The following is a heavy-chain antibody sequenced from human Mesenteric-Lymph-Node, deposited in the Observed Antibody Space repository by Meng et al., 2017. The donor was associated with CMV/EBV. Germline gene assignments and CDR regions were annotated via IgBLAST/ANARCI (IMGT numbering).Heavy chain of an antibody. V-gene: IGHV4-59*11. J-gene: IGHJ6*02. D-gene: IGHD3-10*01. CDR3: ARSPMVRGEDSYYYYGMDV. CDR2: IYYSGST. CDR1: GGSISRHY. Sequence: SETLSLTCTVSGGSISRHYWSWIRQPPGKGLEWIGYIYYSGSTHYNPSLKSRVTISVDKSKNQFSLKLSSVTAADTAVYYCARSPMVRGEDSYYYYGMDVWGQGTTVTVSS.